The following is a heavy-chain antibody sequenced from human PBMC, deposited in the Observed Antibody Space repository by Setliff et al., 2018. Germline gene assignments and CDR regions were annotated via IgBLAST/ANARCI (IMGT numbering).Heavy chain of an antibody. Sequence: PGGSLRLSCAASGFTFSNAWMNWVRQAPGKGLEWVGRIKSKTDGGTTDYAAPVKGRFTISRDDSKNTLYLQMNSLKTEDTAVYYCTRQASPHPDSSGYYYDLKFYYYMDVWGKGTTVTVSS. CDR1: GFTFSNAW. CDR2: IKSKTDGGTT. J-gene: IGHJ6*03. D-gene: IGHD3-22*01. CDR3: TRQASPHPDSSGYYYDLKFYYYMDV. V-gene: IGHV3-15*07.